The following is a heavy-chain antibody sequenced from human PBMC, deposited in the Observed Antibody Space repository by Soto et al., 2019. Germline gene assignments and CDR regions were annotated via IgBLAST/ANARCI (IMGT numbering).Heavy chain of an antibody. V-gene: IGHV3-15*01. D-gene: IGHD5-12*01. CDR3: IGTYNGSSMRFDY. CDR1: GFTFSNAW. Sequence: EVQLVESGGGLVKPGGSLRLSCAASGFTFSNAWMTWVRQAPGKGLEWVGRVKSKTDGGTIDYAAPVKDRFTISRDDSKNTLYLQMNSLKTEDTAVYYCIGTYNGSSMRFDYWGQGTLVTVSS. CDR2: VKSKTDGGTI. J-gene: IGHJ4*02.